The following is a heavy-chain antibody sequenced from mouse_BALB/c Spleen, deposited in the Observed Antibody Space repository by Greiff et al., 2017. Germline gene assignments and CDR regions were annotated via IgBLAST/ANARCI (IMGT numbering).Heavy chain of an antibody. V-gene: IGHV1-9*01. Sequence: QVQLQQSGAELMKPGASVKISCKATGYTFSSYWIQWVKQRPGHGLEWIGEILPGSGSTNYNEKFQGKATFTADTSSNTAYMQLSSLTSEDSAVYYWASAYYGNWFAYWGQGTLVTVAA. J-gene: IGHJ3*01. CDR3: ASAYYGNWFAY. CDR2: ILPGSGST. D-gene: IGHD2-10*01. CDR1: GYTFSSYW.